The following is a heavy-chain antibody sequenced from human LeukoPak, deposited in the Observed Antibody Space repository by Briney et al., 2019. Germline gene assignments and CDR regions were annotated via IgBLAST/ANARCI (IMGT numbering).Heavy chain of an antibody. CDR1: GGSFSGYY. CDR3: ARGDGPMVRGVNEFDY. Sequence: PSETLSLTCAVYGGSFSGYYWSWICQPPGKGLEWIGEINHSGSTNYNPSPKSRVTISVDTSKNQFSLKLSSVTAADTAVYYCARGDGPMVRGVNEFDYWGQGTLVTVSS. CDR2: INHSGST. D-gene: IGHD3-10*01. V-gene: IGHV4-34*01. J-gene: IGHJ4*02.